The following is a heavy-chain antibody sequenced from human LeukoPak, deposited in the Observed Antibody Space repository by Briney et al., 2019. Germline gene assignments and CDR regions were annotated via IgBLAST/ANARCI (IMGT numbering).Heavy chain of an antibody. CDR2: FDPGNGET. J-gene: IGHJ4*02. CDR3: ATAGYYYGSGSFFDY. Sequence: GASVKVSCKVSGYTLTELCMHWVRQAPGKGLEWMGGFDPGNGETIYAQKFQGRVTMTEDTSTDTAYMELSSLRSEETAVYYCATAGYYYGSGSFFDYWGQGTLVTVSS. V-gene: IGHV1-24*01. D-gene: IGHD3-10*01. CDR1: GYTLTELC.